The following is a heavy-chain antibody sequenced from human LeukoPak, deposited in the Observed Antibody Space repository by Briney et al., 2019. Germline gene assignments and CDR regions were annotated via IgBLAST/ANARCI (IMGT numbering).Heavy chain of an antibody. D-gene: IGHD5-18*01. CDR3: ARLKYIYGYWFDP. Sequence: AASVKVSCKSSGGTFSSYAISWVRQAPGQGLEWMGGIIPIFGTANNAQKFQGRVTITADASTSTAYIELSSLRSQNTAVYYCARLKYIYGYWFDPWGQGTLVTVSS. CDR1: GGTFSSYA. CDR2: IIPIFGTA. J-gene: IGHJ5*02. V-gene: IGHV1-69*13.